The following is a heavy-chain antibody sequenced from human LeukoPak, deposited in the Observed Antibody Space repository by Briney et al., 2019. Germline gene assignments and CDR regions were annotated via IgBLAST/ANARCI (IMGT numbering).Heavy chain of an antibody. V-gene: IGHV3-7*01. CDR1: GFTFSDFW. CDR3: ATVRGCGGDCYYLDY. Sequence: GGSLRLSCAASGFTFSDFWMSWVRQAPGKGLECVASTNEAGGDKLYVDSVKGRFIISRDNSKNTLYLQMNSLRAEDTAVYYCATVRGCGGDCYYLDYWGQGTLVTVSS. J-gene: IGHJ4*02. CDR2: TNEAGGDK. D-gene: IGHD2-21*02.